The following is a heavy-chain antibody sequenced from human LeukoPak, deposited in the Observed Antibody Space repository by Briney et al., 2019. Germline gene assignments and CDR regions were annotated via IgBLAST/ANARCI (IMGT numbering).Heavy chain of an antibody. J-gene: IGHJ3*02. CDR3: ARSGRILYHAFDI. Sequence: ASVKVSCKASGYTFTSYYMHWVRQAPGQGLELMGIINTSGGSTSYAQKFQGRVTMTRDMSTSTVYMELSSLRSEDTAVYYCARSGRILYHAFDIWGQGTMVTVSS. V-gene: IGHV1-46*01. CDR1: GYTFTSYY. CDR2: INTSGGST. D-gene: IGHD2-8*01.